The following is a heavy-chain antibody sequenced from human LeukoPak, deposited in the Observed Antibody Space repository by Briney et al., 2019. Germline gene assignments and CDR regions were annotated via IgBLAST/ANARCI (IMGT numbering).Heavy chain of an antibody. D-gene: IGHD3-10*01. Sequence: SETLSLTCTVSGGSISSSSYYWGWIRQPPGKGLEWIGSIYYSGNTYYNPSLKSRVTISVDTSKNQFSLKLSSVTAADTAVYYCARSLYGSGNSYNWFDPWGQGTLVTVSS. J-gene: IGHJ5*02. CDR1: GGSISSSSYY. CDR2: IYYSGNT. CDR3: ARSLYGSGNSYNWFDP. V-gene: IGHV4-39*07.